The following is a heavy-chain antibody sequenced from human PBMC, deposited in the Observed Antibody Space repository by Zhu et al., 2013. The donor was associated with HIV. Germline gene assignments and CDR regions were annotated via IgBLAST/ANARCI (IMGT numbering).Heavy chain of an antibody. J-gene: IGHJ6*02. CDR3: ARARKIFGVVNYYYYYGMDV. V-gene: IGHV1-69*01. Sequence: QVQLVQSGAEVKKPGSSVKVSCRASGATFSSYAISWVRQAPGQGLEWMGGIIPIFGTANYAQKFQGRVTITADESTSTAYMELSSLRSEDTAVYYCARARKIFGVVNYYYYYGMDVWGQGTTVTVSS. D-gene: IGHD3-3*01. CDR2: IIPIFGTA. CDR1: GATFSSYA.